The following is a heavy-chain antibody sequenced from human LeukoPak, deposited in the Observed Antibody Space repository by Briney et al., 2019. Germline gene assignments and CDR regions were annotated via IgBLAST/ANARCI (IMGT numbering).Heavy chain of an antibody. Sequence: GGCLRLSCAASGFTFDDYGMSWVRQAPGKGLVWVSRINTDGSSTNYADSVKGRFTVSRDNAKNTLYLQMNSLRAEDTAIYYCARVIGWDEPFDLWGQGTMVTVSS. CDR1: GFTFDDYG. CDR2: INTDGSST. CDR3: ARVIGWDEPFDL. J-gene: IGHJ3*01. V-gene: IGHV3-74*01. D-gene: IGHD1-26*01.